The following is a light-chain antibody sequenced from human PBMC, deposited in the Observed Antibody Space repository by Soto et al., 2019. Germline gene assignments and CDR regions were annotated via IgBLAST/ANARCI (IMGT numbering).Light chain of an antibody. J-gene: IGLJ1*01. Sequence: QSALTQPASVSGSPGQSITISCSGTSSDVGGYNYVSWYQQHPGKAPRVMIYDVSNRPSGVSDRFSGSKSGNTATLTISGLQAEDEADYYCSSYTSDNNYVFASGTKLTVL. V-gene: IGLV2-14*03. CDR3: SSYTSDNNYV. CDR2: DVS. CDR1: SSDVGGYNY.